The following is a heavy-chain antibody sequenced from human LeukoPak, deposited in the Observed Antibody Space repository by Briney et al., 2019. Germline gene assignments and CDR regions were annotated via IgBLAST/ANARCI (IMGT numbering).Heavy chain of an antibody. CDR2: IYYSGST. V-gene: IGHV4-39*07. D-gene: IGHD3-16*01. J-gene: IGHJ6*03. CDR3: ARNHLGYAAQRGIYYYYMDV. Sequence: SQTLSLTCTVSGGSISSGSYYWRWIRQPPGTGLEWIGSIYYSGSTYHNPSLKSRVTISVDTSKNQFSLRLSSVTAADTALYYCARNHLGYAAQRGIYYYYMDVWGKGTTVTVSS. CDR1: GGSISSGSYY.